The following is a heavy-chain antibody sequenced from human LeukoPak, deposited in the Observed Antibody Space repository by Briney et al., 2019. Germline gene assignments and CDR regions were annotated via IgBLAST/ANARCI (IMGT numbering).Heavy chain of an antibody. D-gene: IGHD4-17*01. CDR1: DFTFANYA. Sequence: GGSLRLSCVGSDFTFANYAKTWVRLTPGKGLEWVTSIKGSGSYAMYADSVSGRFTTSRDNSRNTIFLQMTSLRAEDTAIYYCGRDTNGDYIGAFEFWGLGTLVSVSS. CDR3: GRDTNGDYIGAFEF. J-gene: IGHJ3*01. V-gene: IGHV3-23*01. CDR2: IKGSGSYA.